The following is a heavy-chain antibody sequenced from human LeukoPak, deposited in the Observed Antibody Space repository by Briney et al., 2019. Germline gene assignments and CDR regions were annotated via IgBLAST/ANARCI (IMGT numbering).Heavy chain of an antibody. V-gene: IGHV3-74*01. CDR3: AREGFGLDY. Sequence: GGSLRPSCAASGLTFSSYAMSWVRQAPGKGLVWVSRIHTDGSSTSYADSVKGRFTISRDNAKNSLYLQMNSLRVEDTAVYYCAREGFGLDYWGQGTLVTVSS. CDR2: IHTDGSST. D-gene: IGHD3-3*01. J-gene: IGHJ4*02. CDR1: GLTFSSYA.